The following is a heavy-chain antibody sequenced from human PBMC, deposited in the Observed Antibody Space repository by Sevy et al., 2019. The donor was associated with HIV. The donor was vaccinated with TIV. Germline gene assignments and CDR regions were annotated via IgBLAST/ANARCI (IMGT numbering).Heavy chain of an antibody. D-gene: IGHD6-13*01. CDR3: YTSIVAAGDY. V-gene: IGHV3-74*01. CDR2: INSDGSST. J-gene: IGHJ4*02. Sequence: GGSLRLSCAASGFTFSSYWMHWVRQAPGKGLVWVSRINSDGSSTSYADSVKGRFTISKDNAKNTLYLQMNSLRAEDTAVYYCYTSIVAAGDYWGQGTLVTVSS. CDR1: GFTFSSYW.